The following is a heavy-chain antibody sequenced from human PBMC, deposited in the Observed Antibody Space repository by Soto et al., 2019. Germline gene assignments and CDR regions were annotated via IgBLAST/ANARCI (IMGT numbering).Heavy chain of an antibody. D-gene: IGHD1-7*01. CDR1: GYTFTSYD. Sequence: QVQLVQSGAEVKKPGASVKVSCKASGYTFTSYDINWVRQATGQGLEWMGWMNPNSGNTAYAQKFLGRVTMTRNTSPSTAYIELRSLRADDTAVCYCARERTRGFDPWGQGTLVTVSS. CDR2: MNPNSGNT. V-gene: IGHV1-8*01. J-gene: IGHJ5*02. CDR3: ARERTRGFDP.